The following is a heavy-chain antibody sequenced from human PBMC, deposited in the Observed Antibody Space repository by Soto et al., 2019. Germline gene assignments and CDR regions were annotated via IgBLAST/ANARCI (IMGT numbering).Heavy chain of an antibody. CDR2: IYYSGST. V-gene: IGHV4-59*01. CDR3: ARVEYYDILTGFAPVYYMDV. Sequence: PSETLSLTCTVSGGSISSYYWSWIRQPPGKGLEWIGYIYYSGSTNYNPSLKSRVTISVDTSKNQFSLKLSSVTAADTAVYYCARVEYYDILTGFAPVYYMDVWGKGTTVTVSS. J-gene: IGHJ6*03. D-gene: IGHD3-9*01. CDR1: GGSISSYY.